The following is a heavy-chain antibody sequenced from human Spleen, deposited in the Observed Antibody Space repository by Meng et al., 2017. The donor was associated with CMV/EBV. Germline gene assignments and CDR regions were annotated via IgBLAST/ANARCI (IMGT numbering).Heavy chain of an antibody. CDR1: GFTFSNCP. V-gene: IGHV3-30-3*01. J-gene: IGHJ4*02. CDR3: ATPENNMWFGKLGGAFDY. D-gene: IGHD1-26*01. CDR2: ISDDGSIK. Sequence: GGSLRLSCAASGFTFSNCPMHWVRQAPGKGLEWVALISDDGSIKDYIDSVKGRFTISRDNSKNTVFLQMNSLTPEDTAIYYCATPENNMWFGKLGGAFDYWGQGTLVTVSS.